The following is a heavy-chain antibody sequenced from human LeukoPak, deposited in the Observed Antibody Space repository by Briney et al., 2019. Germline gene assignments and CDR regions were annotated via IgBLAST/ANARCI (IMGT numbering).Heavy chain of an antibody. D-gene: IGHD3-10*01. V-gene: IGHV3-30-3*01. CDR2: ISYDGSNK. CDR3: ARDYYGSGGPDY. CDR1: GFTFSSYA. J-gene: IGHJ4*02. Sequence: PGGSLRLSCAASGFTFSSYAMHWVRQAPGKGLEWVAVISYDGSNKYYADSVKGRFTISRDNSKNTLYLQMSSLRAEDTAVYYCARDYYGSGGPDYWGQGTLVTVSS.